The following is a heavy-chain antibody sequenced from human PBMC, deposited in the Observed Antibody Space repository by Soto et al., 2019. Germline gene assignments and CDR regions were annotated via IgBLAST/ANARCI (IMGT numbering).Heavy chain of an antibody. CDR2: ISGSGGST. D-gene: IGHD4-17*01. CDR3: AKSATVTTWRSGYYFDY. Sequence: HPGGSLRLSCAASGFTFSSYAMSWVRQAPGKGLEWVSAISGSGGSTYYADSVKGRFTISRDNSKNTLYLQMNSLRAEDTAVYYCAKSATVTTWRSGYYFDYWGQGTLVTVSS. CDR1: GFTFSSYA. J-gene: IGHJ4*02. V-gene: IGHV3-23*01.